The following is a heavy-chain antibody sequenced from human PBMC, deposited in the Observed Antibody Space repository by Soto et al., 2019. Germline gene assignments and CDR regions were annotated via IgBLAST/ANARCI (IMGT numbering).Heavy chain of an antibody. Sequence: QAHLVESGGGVVQPGRSLRLSCAASGFTFNIYALHWVHQAPGKGLEWVAVISFDGTKKYYSDSVKGRFTISRDNLKNTLYLQMNNLRVEDAALYFCAREDDYGYRYINYGLDVWGQGTTVTVSS. V-gene: IGHV3-30-3*01. D-gene: IGHD4-17*01. CDR2: ISFDGTKK. CDR3: AREDDYGYRYINYGLDV. CDR1: GFTFNIYA. J-gene: IGHJ6*02.